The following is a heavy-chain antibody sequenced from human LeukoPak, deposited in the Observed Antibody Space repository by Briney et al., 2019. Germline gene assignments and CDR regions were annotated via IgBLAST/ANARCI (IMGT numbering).Heavy chain of an antibody. CDR1: GGSFSGYY. D-gene: IGHD6-13*01. V-gene: IGHV4-34*01. Sequence: KSSETLSLTCAVYGGSFSGYYWSWIRQPPGKGLEWIGEINHSGSTNYNPSLKSRVTISVDTSKNQFSLKLSSVTAADTAVYYCARGSPRIAAAGTYYYYGMDVWGQGTTVTLSS. J-gene: IGHJ6*02. CDR3: ARGSPRIAAAGTYYYYGMDV. CDR2: INHSGST.